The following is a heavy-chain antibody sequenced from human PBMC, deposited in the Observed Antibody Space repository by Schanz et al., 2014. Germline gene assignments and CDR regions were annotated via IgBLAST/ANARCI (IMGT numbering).Heavy chain of an antibody. CDR3: ARDMTSMGESGFYYYGMDV. Sequence: DVQLVDSGGGLVQPGGSLRLSCAASGFTVSNSYIHWVRQAPGKGLEWVSSISSSSSYISYADSVKGRFTISRDTPKNTLYVQMNSLRAEDTAVYYCARDMTSMGESGFYYYGMDVWGQGTTATVSS. D-gene: IGHD1-26*01. V-gene: IGHV3-21*01. CDR1: GFTVSNSY. J-gene: IGHJ6*02. CDR2: ISSSSSYI.